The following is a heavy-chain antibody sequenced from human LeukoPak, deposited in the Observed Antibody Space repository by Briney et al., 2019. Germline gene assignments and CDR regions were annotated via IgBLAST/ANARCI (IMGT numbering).Heavy chain of an antibody. Sequence: ASVKVSCKASGYTFTSYGISWVRQAPGQGLEWMGWISAYNGNTNYAQKLQGRVTMTTDTSTSTAYMELRSLRSDDTAVYYCAKPYRPSIAAAGTSWGQGTLVTVSS. D-gene: IGHD6-13*01. V-gene: IGHV1-18*01. CDR1: GYTFTSYG. CDR3: AKPYRPSIAAAGTS. CDR2: ISAYNGNT. J-gene: IGHJ4*02.